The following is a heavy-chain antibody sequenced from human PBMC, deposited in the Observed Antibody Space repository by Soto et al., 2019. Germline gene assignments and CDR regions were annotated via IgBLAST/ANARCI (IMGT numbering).Heavy chain of an antibody. J-gene: IGHJ5*02. CDR3: AGGGGRCSSTSCYGWFDP. CDR1: GYTFTSYG. CDR2: ISAYNGNT. Sequence: QVQLVQSGAEVKKPGASVKVSCKASGYTFTSYGISWVRQAPGQGLEWMGWISAYNGNTNYAQKPQGRVPMTTDTPPSTAYRGLRSRRSDAPAVYYCAGGGGRCSSTSCYGWFDPWGQGTLVTVSS. V-gene: IGHV1-18*04. D-gene: IGHD2-2*01.